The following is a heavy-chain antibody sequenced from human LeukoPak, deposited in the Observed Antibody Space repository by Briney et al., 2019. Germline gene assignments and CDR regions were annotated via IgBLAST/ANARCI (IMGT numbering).Heavy chain of an antibody. J-gene: IGHJ4*02. CDR2: INHSGST. Sequence: SETLSLTCAVYGGSFSGYYWSWIRQPPGKGLEWIGEINHSGSTNYNPSLKSRVTISVDTSKNQFSLKLSPVTAADTAVYYCALRDIVVVPAARIASDYWGQGTLVTVSS. D-gene: IGHD2-2*01. V-gene: IGHV4-34*01. CDR3: ALRDIVVVPAARIASDY. CDR1: GGSFSGYY.